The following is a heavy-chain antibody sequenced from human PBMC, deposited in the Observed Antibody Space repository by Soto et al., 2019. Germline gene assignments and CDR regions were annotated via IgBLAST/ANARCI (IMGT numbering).Heavy chain of an antibody. CDR3: ARSTPGTTSFDY. CDR2: SRDKGNSYST. D-gene: IGHD1-7*01. J-gene: IGHJ4*02. Sequence: EVHLVESGGGLVQPGGSLRLSCAGSGFTFSDYYIDWVRQAPGKGLEWVGRSRDKGNSYSTDYAASVKGRFTVSRDASKNSLYLQMNSLKAEETALYYCARSTPGTTSFDYWGQGTLVTVSS. CDR1: GFTFSDYY. V-gene: IGHV3-72*01.